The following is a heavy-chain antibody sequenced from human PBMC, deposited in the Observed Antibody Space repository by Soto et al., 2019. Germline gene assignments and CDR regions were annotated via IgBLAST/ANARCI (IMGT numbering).Heavy chain of an antibody. V-gene: IGHV3-23*01. CDR2: ISYGGGTT. D-gene: IGHD3-22*01. J-gene: IGHJ4*02. CDR1: EFTFSNYA. CDR3: AKNPGYYYDSTGYHFDY. Sequence: EVQLLESGGGLVQPGGSLRLSCAASEFTFSNYAMSWVRQAPGKGLEWVSAISYGGGTTYYADSVKGRFTISRDNSKNTLYLQMNRLRAEDTAVYYCAKNPGYYYDSTGYHFDYWRQRTLVTVSS.